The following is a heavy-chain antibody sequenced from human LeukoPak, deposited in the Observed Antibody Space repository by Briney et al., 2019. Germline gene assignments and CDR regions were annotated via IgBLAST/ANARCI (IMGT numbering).Heavy chain of an antibody. CDR2: IIPIFGTA. V-gene: IGHV1-69*05. Sequence: GASVKVSCKASGGTFTSYAISWVRQAPGQGLEWMGGIIPIFGTANYAQKFQGRVTITTDQSTTTSHMELSSLTSEATAVYYCARNLDSCGYRLFDPWGQGTLVSVSS. CDR3: ARNLDSCGYRLFDP. CDR1: GGTFTSYA. D-gene: IGHD3-22*01. J-gene: IGHJ5*02.